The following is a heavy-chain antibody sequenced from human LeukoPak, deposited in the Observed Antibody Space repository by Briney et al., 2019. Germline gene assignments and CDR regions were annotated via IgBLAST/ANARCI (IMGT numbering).Heavy chain of an antibody. Sequence: GASVKVSCKASGYTFTSYGISWVRQAPGQGLEWMGWISAYNGNTNYAQKLQGRVTMTTDTSTSTAYVELRSLRSDDTAVYYCARVLLRYFDWSPDYWGQGTLVTVSS. CDR3: ARVLLRYFDWSPDY. V-gene: IGHV1-18*01. D-gene: IGHD3-9*01. J-gene: IGHJ4*02. CDR2: ISAYNGNT. CDR1: GYTFTSYG.